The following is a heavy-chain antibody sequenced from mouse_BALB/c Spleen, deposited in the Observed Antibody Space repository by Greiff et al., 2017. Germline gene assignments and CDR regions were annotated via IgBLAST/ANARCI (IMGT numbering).Heavy chain of an antibody. V-gene: IGHV2-6-4*01. J-gene: IGHJ3*01. D-gene: IGHD2-1*01. Sequence: VKLMESGPGLVAPSQSLSITCTVSGFSLTSYGVHWVRQPPGKGLEWLGMIWGGGSTDYNSALKSRLSISKDNSKSQVFLKMNSLQTDDTAMYYCAIYGNSFAYWGQGTLVTVSA. CDR1: GFSLTSYG. CDR2: IWGGGST. CDR3: AIYGNSFAY.